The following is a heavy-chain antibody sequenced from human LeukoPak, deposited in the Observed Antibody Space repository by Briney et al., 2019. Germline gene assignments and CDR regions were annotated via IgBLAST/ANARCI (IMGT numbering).Heavy chain of an antibody. CDR3: ARDQGEGFLEWLLYRGYYYYYGMDV. V-gene: IGHV1-2*06. J-gene: IGHJ6*02. Sequence: ASVTVSFKASGYTFTVYYMHWVRQAPGQGLEWMGRINPNSGGTNYAQKFQGRVTMTRDTSISTAYMELSRLRSDDTAVYYCARDQGEGFLEWLLYRGYYYYYGMDVWGQGTTVTVSS. CDR1: GYTFTVYY. D-gene: IGHD3-3*01. CDR2: INPNSGGT.